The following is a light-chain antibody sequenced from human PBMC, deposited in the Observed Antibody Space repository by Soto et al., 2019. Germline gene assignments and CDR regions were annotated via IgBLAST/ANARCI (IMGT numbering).Light chain of an antibody. CDR1: SGSIASNY. Sequence: NFMLTQPHSVAESPGKTVTISCTRSSGSIASNYVQWFQQRPGSSPTTVIYEDNQRPSGVPDRFSGSIDSSSNSASLTISGLKTDDEADYYCQSYDSSTNWVFGGGTKLTVL. CDR2: EDN. V-gene: IGLV6-57*01. CDR3: QSYDSSTNWV. J-gene: IGLJ3*02.